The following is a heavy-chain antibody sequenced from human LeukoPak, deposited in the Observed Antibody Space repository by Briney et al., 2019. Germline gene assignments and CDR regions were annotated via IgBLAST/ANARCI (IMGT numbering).Heavy chain of an antibody. J-gene: IGHJ5*02. CDR3: ARDWDLGVGNWFDP. CDR2: ISSSSSYI. V-gene: IGHV3-21*01. Sequence: SGGSLRLSCAASGFTFSSNSMNWVRQAPGKGLEWVSSISSSSSYIYYADSVKGRFTISRDNAKNSLYLQMNSLRAEDTAVYYCARDWDLGVGNWFDPWGQGTLVTVSS. D-gene: IGHD3-3*01. CDR1: GFTFSSNS.